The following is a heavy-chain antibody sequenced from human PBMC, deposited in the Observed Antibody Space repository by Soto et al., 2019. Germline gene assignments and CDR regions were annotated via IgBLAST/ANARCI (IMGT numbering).Heavy chain of an antibody. Sequence: SETLSLTCTVSGGSISSSSYYWGWIRQPPGKGLEWIGSIYYSGSTYYNPSLKSRVTISVDTSKNQFSLKLSSVTAADTAVYYCARDYDFWSGYRHGMDVWGQGTTVTVSS. CDR1: GGSISSSSYY. CDR2: IYYSGST. D-gene: IGHD3-3*01. J-gene: IGHJ6*02. V-gene: IGHV4-39*02. CDR3: ARDYDFWSGYRHGMDV.